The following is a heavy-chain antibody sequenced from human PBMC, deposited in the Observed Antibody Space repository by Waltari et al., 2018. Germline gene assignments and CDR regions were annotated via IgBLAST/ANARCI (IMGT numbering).Heavy chain of an antibody. J-gene: IGHJ6*02. CDR2: IYSRRST. CDR3: ARDTLRGQLWANYGMDV. CDR1: GGSVSSGSYY. Sequence: QVQLQESGPGLVKPSETLSLTCTVSGGSVSSGSYYWSWIRQPPGKGLEWIGYIYSRRSTTSNPALKSRVTISVDTSKIQFALKLSSVTAADTAVYYCARDTLRGQLWANYGMDVWGQGTTVTVSS. D-gene: IGHD5-18*01. V-gene: IGHV4-61*01.